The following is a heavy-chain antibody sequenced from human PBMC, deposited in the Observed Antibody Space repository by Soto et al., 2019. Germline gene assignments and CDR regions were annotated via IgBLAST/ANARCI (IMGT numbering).Heavy chain of an antibody. D-gene: IGHD3-22*01. V-gene: IGHV4-39*01. Sequence: KPSETLSLTCTVSGGSISSSSYYWGWIRQPPGKGLEWIGSIYYSGSTYYNPSPKSRDTISVDTSKNQFSLKLSSVTAADTAVYYCARHLNTMIVVGPMGFDPWGQGTLVTVSS. J-gene: IGHJ5*02. CDR2: IYYSGST. CDR1: GGSISSSSYY. CDR3: ARHLNTMIVVGPMGFDP.